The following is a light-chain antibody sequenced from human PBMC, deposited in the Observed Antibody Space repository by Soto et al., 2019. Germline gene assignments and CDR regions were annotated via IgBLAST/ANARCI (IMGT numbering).Light chain of an antibody. CDR2: DVT. CDR1: SSDVGGHNY. CDR3: QSYDSSLSAYV. V-gene: IGLV2-11*01. J-gene: IGLJ1*01. Sequence: QSALTQPRSVSGSPGQSVTISCTGTSSDVGGHNYVSWYQQHPGKAPQLMIYDVTKRPSGVPDRFSGSKSGSTASLTISGLQAEDEADYYCQSYDSSLSAYVFGTGTKLTVL.